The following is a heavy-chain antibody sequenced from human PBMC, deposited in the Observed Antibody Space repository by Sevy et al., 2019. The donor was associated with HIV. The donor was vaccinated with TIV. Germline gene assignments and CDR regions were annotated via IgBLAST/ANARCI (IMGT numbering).Heavy chain of an antibody. CDR1: GFTFSIYS. V-gene: IGHV3-48*01. CDR2: ISSSSGTI. J-gene: IGHJ4*02. Sequence: GGSLRLSCVGSGFTFSIYSLHWVRQAPGKGLEWLSYISSSSGTIFYADSVKGRFTISTDNGKNSLYLQMDSLRAEDTAVYYCARGGSNCGGASRQKTDYWGRGTLVTVSS. D-gene: IGHD2-21*01. CDR3: ARGGSNCGGASRQKTDY.